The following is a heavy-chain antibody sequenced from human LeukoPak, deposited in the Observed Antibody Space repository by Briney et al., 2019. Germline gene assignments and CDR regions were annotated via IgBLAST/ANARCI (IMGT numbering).Heavy chain of an antibody. V-gene: IGHV1-2*02. Sequence: ASVKVSCKASGYTFTGYYMHWVRQAPGQGLEWMGWINPNSGGTNYAQKFQGRVTMTRDTSISTAYMELSRLRSDDTAVYYCARIPTYYYDSSGYYDYWAREPWSPSPQ. D-gene: IGHD3-22*01. CDR2: INPNSGGT. J-gene: IGHJ4*02. CDR3: ARIPTYYYDSSGYYDY. CDR1: GYTFTGYY.